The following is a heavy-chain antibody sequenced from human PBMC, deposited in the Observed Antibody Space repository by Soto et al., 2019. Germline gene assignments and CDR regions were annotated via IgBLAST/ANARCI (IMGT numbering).Heavy chain of an antibody. D-gene: IGHD5-18*01. J-gene: IGHJ5*02. CDR1: GGSISSSSYY. Sequence: QLQLQESGPGLVKPSETLSLTCTVSGGSISSSSYYWGWIRQPPGKGLEWIGSIYYSGSTYYNPSLKSRVTISVDTSKSQCALRLSSVTAADPAVYYCARQDVDTALRAGWFDPWGQGTLVTVSS. V-gene: IGHV4-39*01. CDR2: IYYSGST. CDR3: ARQDVDTALRAGWFDP.